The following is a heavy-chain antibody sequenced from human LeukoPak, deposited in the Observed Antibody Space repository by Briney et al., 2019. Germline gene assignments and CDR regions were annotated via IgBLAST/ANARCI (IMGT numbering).Heavy chain of an antibody. CDR3: ARESALSLSAFDI. Sequence: GASVKVSCKASGYTFTGYYMHWVRQAPGQGLEWVGWINPNNGGTNYAQKFQGRVTMTRDTPISTAYMELSSLRSDDTAVYYCARESALSLSAFDIWGQGTMVTVSS. CDR2: INPNNGGT. V-gene: IGHV1-2*02. J-gene: IGHJ3*02. CDR1: GYTFTGYY.